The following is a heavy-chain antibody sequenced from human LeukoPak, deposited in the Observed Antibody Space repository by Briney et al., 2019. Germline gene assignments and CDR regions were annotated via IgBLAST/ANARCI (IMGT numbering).Heavy chain of an antibody. D-gene: IGHD2-15*01. V-gene: IGHV4-4*02. CDR3: ARARIVVVTGWFDP. CDR2: IYHSGST. J-gene: IGHJ5*02. Sequence: KASETLSFTCAVSGGSISSSNWWSWVRQPPGKGLEWIGEIYHSGSTNYNPSLKSRVTISVDKSKNQFSLKLSSVTAADTAVYYCARARIVVVTGWFDPWGQGTLVTVSS. CDR1: GGSISSSNW.